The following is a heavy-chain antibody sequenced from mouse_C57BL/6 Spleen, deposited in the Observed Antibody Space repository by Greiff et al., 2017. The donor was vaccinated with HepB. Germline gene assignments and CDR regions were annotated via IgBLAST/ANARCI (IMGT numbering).Heavy chain of an antibody. V-gene: IGHV14-3*01. J-gene: IGHJ2*01. CDR1: GFNIKNTY. D-gene: IGHD1-2*01. CDR3: ARSDYDGLGYYFDY. CDR2: IDPANGNT. Sequence: EVQWVESVAELVRPGASVKLSCTASGFNIKNTYMHWVKQRPEQGLEWIGRIDPANGNTKYAPKFQGKATITADTSSNTAYLQLSSLTSEDTAIYYCARSDYDGLGYYFDYWGQGTTLTVSS.